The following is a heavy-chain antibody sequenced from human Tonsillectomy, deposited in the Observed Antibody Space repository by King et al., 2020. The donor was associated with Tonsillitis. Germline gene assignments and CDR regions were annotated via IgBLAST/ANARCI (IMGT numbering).Heavy chain of an antibody. D-gene: IGHD3-22*01. CDR3: ARDNGYYDR. J-gene: IGHJ4*02. Sequence: EVQLVESGGGLVQPGGSLRLSCVASGFIFSDYWIHWVRQTPGKGLVWVSRVSRYGNSTNYADSVKGRFTISRDNAKNTVYLQMNNLRAEGTAVYYCARDNGYYDRWGQGTLVIVSS. CDR2: VSRYGNST. CDR1: GFIFSDYW. V-gene: IGHV3-74*01.